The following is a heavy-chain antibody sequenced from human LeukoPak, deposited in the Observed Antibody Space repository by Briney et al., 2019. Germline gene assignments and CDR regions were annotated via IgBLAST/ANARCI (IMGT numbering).Heavy chain of an antibody. Sequence: PSETLSLTCTVSGGSISSSSYYWGWIRQPPGKGLEWIGSIYYSGSTYYNPSLKSRVTTSVDTSKNQFSLKLSSVTAADTAVYYCARWGIAAAGTRVDYYYGMDVWGQGTTVTVSS. J-gene: IGHJ6*02. V-gene: IGHV4-39*01. CDR2: IYYSGST. CDR1: GGSISSSSYY. CDR3: ARWGIAAAGTRVDYYYGMDV. D-gene: IGHD6-13*01.